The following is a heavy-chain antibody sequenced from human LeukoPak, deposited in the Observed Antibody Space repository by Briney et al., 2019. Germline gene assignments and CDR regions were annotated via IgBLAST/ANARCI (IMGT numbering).Heavy chain of an antibody. CDR2: INPNSGGT. CDR3: ARDQLSSGSQVPYEY. V-gene: IGHV1-2*02. Sequence: ASVTVSCTASGYTFTGYYMHWVRQAPGQGLEWMGWINPNSGGTNYAQKFQGRVTMTTDTSASTAYMELRSLRFDDTAVYYCARDQLSSGSQVPYEYWGQGTLVTVSP. CDR1: GYTFTGYY. J-gene: IGHJ4*02. D-gene: IGHD3-22*01.